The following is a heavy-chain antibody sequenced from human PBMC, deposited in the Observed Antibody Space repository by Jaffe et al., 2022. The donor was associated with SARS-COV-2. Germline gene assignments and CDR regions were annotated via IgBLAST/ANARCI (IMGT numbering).Heavy chain of an antibody. CDR3: AAGPRRGAVTAAGDY. Sequence: QVQLQESGPGLVKPSETLSLTCTVSRGSISNYYWGWMRQPPGKGLEWIGYIYYSGSTNYSPSLKSRVTISIDTSKNQFSLRLRSVTAADTAVYYCAAGPRRGAVTAAGDYWGQGSLVTVSS. CDR1: RGSISNYY. V-gene: IGHV4-59*01. J-gene: IGHJ4*02. CDR2: IYYSGST. D-gene: IGHD2-21*02.